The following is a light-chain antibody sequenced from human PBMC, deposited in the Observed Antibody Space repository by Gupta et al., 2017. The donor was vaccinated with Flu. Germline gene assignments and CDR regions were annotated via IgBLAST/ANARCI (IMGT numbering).Light chain of an antibody. J-gene: IGKJ2*03. CDR1: QTISSY. V-gene: IGKV1-39*01. CDR2: DAS. Sequence: DIQMTQSPSSLSASVGDRVTITCRASQTISSYLNWYQQKPGKAPKLLIYDASSLQSGVPSRFSGSGSGTDFTLTISGLQPDDFATYYCQQSDSMPSSFGQGTKLEIK. CDR3: QQSDSMPSS.